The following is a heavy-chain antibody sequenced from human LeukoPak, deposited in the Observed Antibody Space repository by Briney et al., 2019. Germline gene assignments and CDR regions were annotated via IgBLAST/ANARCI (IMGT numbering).Heavy chain of an antibody. J-gene: IGHJ4*02. V-gene: IGHV3-7*01. Sequence: QPGGSLRLSRAASGFTFSSYWMSWVRQAPGKGLEWVANIKQDGSEKYYVDSVKGRFTISRDNAKSSLYLQMNSLRAEDTAVYYCARDYRGYRAPYYFDYWGQGTLVTVSS. D-gene: IGHD2-15*01. CDR3: ARDYRGYRAPYYFDY. CDR1: GFTFSSYW. CDR2: IKQDGSEK.